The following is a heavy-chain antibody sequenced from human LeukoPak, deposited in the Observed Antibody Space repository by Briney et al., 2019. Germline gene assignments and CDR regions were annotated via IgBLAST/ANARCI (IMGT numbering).Heavy chain of an antibody. Sequence: GPLRLSCTASGFSLSGYWMHWVRQVPGKGLVWLSRMNSDGRTTNYADSVKGRFIISRDNAKNTLYLQTNSLRAEDTALYYCARGPNSNWSGLDNWGQGTPVTVSS. V-gene: IGHV3-74*01. D-gene: IGHD4-11*01. CDR2: MNSDGRTT. J-gene: IGHJ4*02. CDR1: GFSLSGYW. CDR3: ARGPNSNWSGLDN.